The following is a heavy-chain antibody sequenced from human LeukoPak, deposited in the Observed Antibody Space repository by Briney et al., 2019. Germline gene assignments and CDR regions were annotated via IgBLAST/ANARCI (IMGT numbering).Heavy chain of an antibody. Sequence: GGSLRLSCAASGFTFSSYGMHWVRQAPGKGLVWVSRINSDGSDTSYADSVKGRLTISRDNAKNTLYLQMNSLRAEDTAVYYCATDVTMVRGVLDYWGRGTLVTVSS. D-gene: IGHD3-10*01. CDR2: INSDGSDT. CDR3: ATDVTMVRGVLDY. J-gene: IGHJ4*02. CDR1: GFTFSSYG. V-gene: IGHV3-74*01.